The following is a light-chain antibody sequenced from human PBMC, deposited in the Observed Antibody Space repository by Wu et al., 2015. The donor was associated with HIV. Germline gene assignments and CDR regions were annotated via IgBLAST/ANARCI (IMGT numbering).Light chain of an antibody. Sequence: EIVLTQPPGTLSLSPGERVTLSCRASQIINNNYLAWYQQKPGQAPRLLIYAAYNRATGIPDRFSGSGSGTDFTLTISGLEPEDFAVYYCQQYGRPPRTFGQGTKLEIK. CDR1: QIINNNY. V-gene: IGKV3-20*01. CDR2: AAY. J-gene: IGKJ2*01. CDR3: QQYGRPPRT.